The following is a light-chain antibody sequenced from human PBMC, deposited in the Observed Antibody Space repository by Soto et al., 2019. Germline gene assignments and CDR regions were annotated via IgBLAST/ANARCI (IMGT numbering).Light chain of an antibody. CDR3: QQYGDSPRT. CDR1: QSVGSSY. V-gene: IGKV3-20*01. CDR2: GVS. Sequence: ETVLTQSPGTLSLSPGERATLSCRASQSVGSSYLAWYQQKPGQAPRLLIYGVSSRATGIPDRFSGSGSGTDFTLTISRLEPEDFAVYYCQQYGDSPRTFDQGTKVEIK. J-gene: IGKJ1*01.